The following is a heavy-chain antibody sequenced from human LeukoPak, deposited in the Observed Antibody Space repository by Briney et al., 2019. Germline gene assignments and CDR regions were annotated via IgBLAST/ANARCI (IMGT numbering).Heavy chain of an antibody. V-gene: IGHV1-8*01. CDR2: MNPNSGNA. D-gene: IGHD3-9*01. Sequence: ASVKVSCKGSGYTFTSYDINWVRRATGQGLEWMGWMNPNSGNAGYAQKFQGRVTMTRNTSISTAYMELSSLRSEDTAVYYCARGQPSKTIRYFDWLLSHWFDPWGQGTLVTVSS. CDR3: ARGQPSKTIRYFDWLLSHWFDP. CDR1: GYTFTSYD. J-gene: IGHJ5*02.